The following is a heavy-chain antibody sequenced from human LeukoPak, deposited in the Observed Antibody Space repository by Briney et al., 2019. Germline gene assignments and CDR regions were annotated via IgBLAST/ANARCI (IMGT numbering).Heavy chain of an antibody. V-gene: IGHV4-59*01. Sequence: SETLSLTCAVYGGSFSGYYWGWIRQPPGKGLEWIGYIYYTGSTTYNPSLKSRVTISADTSKNQFSLKLSSVTAADTAVYYCASRKLGNDYWGQGTLVTVSS. J-gene: IGHJ4*02. CDR3: ASRKLGNDY. D-gene: IGHD7-27*01. CDR2: IYYTGST. CDR1: GGSFSGYY.